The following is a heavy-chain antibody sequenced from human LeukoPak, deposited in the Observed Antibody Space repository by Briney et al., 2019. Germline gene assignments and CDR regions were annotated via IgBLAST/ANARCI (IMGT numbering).Heavy chain of an antibody. CDR2: IKQDGSEK. J-gene: IGHJ6*03. CDR1: GFTFSSYW. D-gene: IGHD4-17*01. CDR3: ARDGSDYGDYVWYMDV. Sequence: GGSLRLSCAASGFTFSSYWMSWVRQAPGKGLEWVANIKQDGSEKYYVDSVKGRFTISRDNAKNSLYLQMNSLRAEDTAVYYCARDGSDYGDYVWYMDVWGKGTTVTVSS. V-gene: IGHV3-7*01.